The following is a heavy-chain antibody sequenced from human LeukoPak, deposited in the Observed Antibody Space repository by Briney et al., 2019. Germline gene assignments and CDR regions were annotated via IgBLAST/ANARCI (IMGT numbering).Heavy chain of an antibody. V-gene: IGHV3-48*01. CDR2: ISRSSSTI. CDR1: GFTFSSYS. CDR3: ARTSGYSGSTGDYYYYGMDV. Sequence: GSLRLSCAASGFTFSSYSMNWVRQAPGKGLEWVSYISRSSSTIYYADSVKGRFTISRDNAKNSLYLQMNSLRAEDTALYHCARTSGYSGSTGDYYYYGMDVWGQGTTVTVSS. J-gene: IGHJ6*02. D-gene: IGHD5-12*01.